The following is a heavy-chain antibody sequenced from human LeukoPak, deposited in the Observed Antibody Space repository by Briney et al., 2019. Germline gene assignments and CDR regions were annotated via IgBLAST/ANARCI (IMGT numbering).Heavy chain of an antibody. V-gene: IGHV4-59*01. J-gene: IGHJ4*02. CDR3: ARYLSSGLDY. Sequence: SETLSLTCTVSGGSISSYYWTWIRQAPGKGLEWIGNVYYTGSTSYNPSPKSRVTISVDASKNHFSLRLTSVTAADTAVYYCARYLSSGLDYWGQGTLVTVSS. D-gene: IGHD3-22*01. CDR2: VYYTGST. CDR1: GGSISSYY.